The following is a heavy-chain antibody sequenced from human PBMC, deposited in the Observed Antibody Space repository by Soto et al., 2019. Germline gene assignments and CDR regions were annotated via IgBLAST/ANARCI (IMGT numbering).Heavy chain of an antibody. CDR2: IRPSSGAT. CDR1: GYTFTNFY. V-gene: IGHV1-46*01. CDR3: VRGEIRAGETDY. J-gene: IGHJ4*02. Sequence: ASVKVSCKASGYTFTNFYMHWVRQAPGQGLEWMGIIRPSSGATNYAQKFQARVTLTRDTSTSTVYMELSRLKSEDTAVYYCVRGEIRAGETDYWGQGTLVTVSS.